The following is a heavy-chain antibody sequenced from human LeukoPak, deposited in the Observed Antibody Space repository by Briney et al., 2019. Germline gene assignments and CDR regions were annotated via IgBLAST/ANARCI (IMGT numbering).Heavy chain of an antibody. CDR2: MNPNSGNT. V-gene: IGHV1-8*02. D-gene: IGHD6-13*01. J-gene: IGHJ4*02. CDR3: ARGELGSWPGGGY. Sequence: ASVKVSCKASGYTFTGYYMHWVRQATGQGLEWMGWMNPNSGNTGYAQKFQGRVTMTRNTSISTAYMGLSSLRSEDTAVYYCARGELGSWPGGGYWGQGTLVTVSS. CDR1: GYTFTGYY.